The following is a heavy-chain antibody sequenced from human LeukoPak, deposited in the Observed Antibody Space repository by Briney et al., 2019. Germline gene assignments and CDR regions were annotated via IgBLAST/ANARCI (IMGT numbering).Heavy chain of an antibody. V-gene: IGHV3-53*01. J-gene: IGHJ4*02. Sequence: GGSLRLSCAASGFTVSSNYMSWVRQAPGKGLEWVSVIYSGGSTYYADSVKGRFTISRDNSKNTVYVQLNSLRAEDTAVYYCARTHSSSLHFDYWDQGTLITVSS. CDR2: IYSGGST. CDR1: GFTVSSNY. D-gene: IGHD6-6*01. CDR3: ARTHSSSLHFDY.